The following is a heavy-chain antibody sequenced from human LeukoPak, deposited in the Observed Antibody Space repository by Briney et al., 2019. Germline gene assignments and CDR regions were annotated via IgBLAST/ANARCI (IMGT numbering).Heavy chain of an antibody. Sequence: KPSETLSLTCDVYGGSFSGYYWSWIRQPPGKGLEWIGEINHSGSTNYNPSLKSRVTISVDTSKNQFSLKLSSVTAADTAVYYCARGRYYYDSSGYYYAYYFDYWGQGTLVTVSS. V-gene: IGHV4-34*01. CDR3: ARGRYYYDSSGYYYAYYFDY. D-gene: IGHD3-22*01. CDR1: GGSFSGYY. CDR2: INHSGST. J-gene: IGHJ4*02.